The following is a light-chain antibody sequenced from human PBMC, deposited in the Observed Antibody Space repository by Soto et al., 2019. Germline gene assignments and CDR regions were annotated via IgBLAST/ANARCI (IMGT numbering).Light chain of an antibody. V-gene: IGKV1-8*01. J-gene: IGKJ5*01. CDR1: QGISSY. Sequence: AIRIRQTPSSLSASTGARVTITGRASQGISSYLAWYQQKQGKAPKLLIYAASSLQSGVPSRFSGSGSGTDLTITISSLQPEDFATYYCQQSYSTPITFGQGTRLEI. CDR2: AAS. CDR3: QQSYSTPIT.